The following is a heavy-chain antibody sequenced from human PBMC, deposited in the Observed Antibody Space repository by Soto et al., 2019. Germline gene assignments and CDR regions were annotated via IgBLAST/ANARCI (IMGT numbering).Heavy chain of an antibody. Sequence: ASVKVSCKVSGYTLTELSMHWVRQAPGKGLEWMGGFDPEDGETIYAQKFQGRVTMTEDTSTDTAYMELSSLRSEDTAVYYCALSLTGVAVVVGGWWGHAGDIWGQGTMVTVSS. J-gene: IGHJ3*02. V-gene: IGHV1-24*01. CDR3: ALSLTGVAVVVGGWWGHAGDI. CDR1: GYTLTELS. D-gene: IGHD2-15*01. CDR2: FDPEDGET.